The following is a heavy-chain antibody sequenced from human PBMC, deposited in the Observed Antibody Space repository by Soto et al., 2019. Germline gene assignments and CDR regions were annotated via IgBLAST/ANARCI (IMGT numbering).Heavy chain of an antibody. CDR1: GFTFSSYA. Sequence: GGSLRLSCSASGFTFSSYAMHWVRQAPGKGLEYVSGISSNGDNTYHADSVEGRFAISRDNSKNTLYLQMSSLRAEDTAVYYCGRRAVAGCLDYWGQGTPVTVSS. CDR2: ISSNGDNT. CDR3: GRRAVAGCLDY. V-gene: IGHV3-64D*09. J-gene: IGHJ4*02. D-gene: IGHD6-19*01.